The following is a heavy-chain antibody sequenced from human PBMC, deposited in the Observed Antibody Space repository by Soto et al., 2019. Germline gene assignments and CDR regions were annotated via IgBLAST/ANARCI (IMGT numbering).Heavy chain of an antibody. D-gene: IGHD3-10*01. Sequence: GASVKVSCKASGYTFTSYGISWVRQAPGQGLEWMGWISAYNGNTNYAQKLQGRVTMTTDTSTSTAYMELRSLRSDDTAVYYCARVRSLLWFGEFAAFDIWGQGTMVT. J-gene: IGHJ3*02. CDR3: ARVRSLLWFGEFAAFDI. V-gene: IGHV1-18*01. CDR1: GYTFTSYG. CDR2: ISAYNGNT.